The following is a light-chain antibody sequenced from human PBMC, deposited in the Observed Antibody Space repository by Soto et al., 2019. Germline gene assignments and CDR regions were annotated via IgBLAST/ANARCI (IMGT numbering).Light chain of an antibody. J-gene: IGKJ4*01. CDR2: GIS. Sequence: EIVMTQSPATLSVSPGERATLSCRASQSVSSSLAWYQQKPGQAPRLLIYGISTRATGLPGRFSGSGSGTEFTLTISSLQSEDLAVYYCQQYNNWPLTVGGGTKVEIK. CDR3: QQYNNWPLT. CDR1: QSVSSS. V-gene: IGKV3-15*01.